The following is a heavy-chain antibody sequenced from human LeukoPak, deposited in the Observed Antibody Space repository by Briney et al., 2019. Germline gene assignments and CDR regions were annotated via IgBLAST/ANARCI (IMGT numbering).Heavy chain of an antibody. V-gene: IGHV3-30*04. J-gene: IGHJ4*02. CDR2: ISYDGSNK. CDR1: GFTFSSYA. D-gene: IGHD3-10*01. Sequence: GRSLGLSCAASGFTFSSYAMHWVRQAPGKGLEWVAVISYDGSNKYYADSVKGRFTISGDNSKNTLYLQMNSLRAEDTAVYYCARDLTMVRGGPDWGQGTLVTVSS. CDR3: ARDLTMVRGGPD.